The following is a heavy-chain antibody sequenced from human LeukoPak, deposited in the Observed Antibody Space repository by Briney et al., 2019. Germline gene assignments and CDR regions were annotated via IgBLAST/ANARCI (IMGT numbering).Heavy chain of an antibody. J-gene: IGHJ4*02. CDR1: GYTLTELS. Sequence: GASVKVSCKVSGYTLTELSMHWVRQAPGKGLEWMGGFDPEDGETIYAQKFQGRVTMTEDTSTDTAYMEPSSLRSEDTAVYYCATDLPPSTVVAATLLFYWGQGTLVTVSS. D-gene: IGHD2-15*01. CDR2: FDPEDGET. V-gene: IGHV1-24*01. CDR3: ATDLPPSTVVAATLLFY.